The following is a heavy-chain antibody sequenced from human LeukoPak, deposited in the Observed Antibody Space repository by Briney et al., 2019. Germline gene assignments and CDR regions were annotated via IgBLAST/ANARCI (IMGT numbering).Heavy chain of an antibody. CDR2: TSGSGGST. Sequence: GGSLRLSCAASGFTFTSYAMSWVRQAPGKGLEWVSATSGSGGSTYYADSVKGRFTISRDNSKNTLYLQMNSLRAEDTAVYYCAKGWLNSSLDGFDMWGQGTMVIVSS. V-gene: IGHV3-23*01. CDR3: AKGWLNSSLDGFDM. J-gene: IGHJ3*02. D-gene: IGHD2-15*01. CDR1: GFTFTSYA.